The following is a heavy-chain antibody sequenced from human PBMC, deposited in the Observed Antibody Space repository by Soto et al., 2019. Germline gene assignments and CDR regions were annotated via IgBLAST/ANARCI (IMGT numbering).Heavy chain of an antibody. CDR2: IAAYNGNT. CDR1: GYSFNNYG. J-gene: IGHJ6*02. V-gene: IGHV1-18*01. D-gene: IGHD3-22*01. Sequence: ASVKVSCKASGYSFNNYGISWVRQAPGQGLEWMGWIAAYNGNTNYAQKFQGRVTMTTDTSTSTAYMELRSLRSDDTAVYYCARDDHDFYYYLNMDVWGQGTTVTVS. CDR3: ARDDHDFYYYLNMDV.